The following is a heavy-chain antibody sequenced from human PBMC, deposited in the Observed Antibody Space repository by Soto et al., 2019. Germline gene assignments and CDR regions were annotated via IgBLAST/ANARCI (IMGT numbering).Heavy chain of an antibody. CDR3: ARMRPTEDDFGYHFYLDY. Sequence: FGLTLVNPTETLTLTCTFSGFSLSTDGMCVSWIRQSPGKALEWLARIDWDDEKYYSTSLKTRLTISKDTSKSQVVLTMTNTDPVDTATYYCARMRPTEDDFGYHFYLDYWGQGTRVTVSS. CDR2: IDWDDEK. V-gene: IGHV2-70*11. J-gene: IGHJ4*02. D-gene: IGHD3-16*01. CDR1: GFSLSTDGMC.